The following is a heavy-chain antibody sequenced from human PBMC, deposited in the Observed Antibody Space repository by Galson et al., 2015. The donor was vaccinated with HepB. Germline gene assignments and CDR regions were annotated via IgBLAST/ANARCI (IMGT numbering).Heavy chain of an antibody. D-gene: IGHD3-16*01. CDR2: MNPNSGNT. Sequence: SVKVSCKASGYTFTSYDINWVRQATGQGLEWMGWMNPNSGNTGYAQKFQGRVTMTRNTSISTAYMELSSLRSDDTAVYYCARGPLHLVESWSTFYYYYMDVWGKGTTVTVSS. J-gene: IGHJ6*03. CDR3: ARGPLHLVESWSTFYYYYMDV. CDR1: GYTFTSYD. V-gene: IGHV1-8*01.